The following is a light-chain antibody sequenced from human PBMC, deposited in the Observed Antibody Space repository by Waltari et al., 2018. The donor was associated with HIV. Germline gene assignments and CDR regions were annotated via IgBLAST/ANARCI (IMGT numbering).Light chain of an antibody. J-gene: IGLJ2*01. CDR2: ANS. CDR1: SSIMGTGYA. V-gene: IGLV1-40*01. CDR3: QSYDNSLSVV. Sequence: QSVLTPPPSLSGAPGQRVTLSSTGTSSIMGTGYAVHWYQQLPGAAPKLLIFANSNRPSGVPDRFSGSKSGTSASLAITGLQAEDEADYYCQSYDNSLSVVFGGGTKLTVL.